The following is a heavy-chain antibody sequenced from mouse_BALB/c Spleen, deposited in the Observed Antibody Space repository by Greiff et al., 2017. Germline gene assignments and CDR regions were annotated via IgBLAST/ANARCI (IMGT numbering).Heavy chain of an antibody. D-gene: IGHD1-1*01. CDR3: ARERGSY. CDR2: IYPGSGNT. CDR1: GYTFTDYY. J-gene: IGHJ2*01. V-gene: IGHV1-77*01. Sequence: VQLQQSGAELARPGASVKLSCKASGYTFTDYYINWVKQRTGQGLEWIGEIYPGSGNTYYNEKFKGKATLTADKSSSTAYMQLSSLTSEDSAVYFCARERGSYWGQGTPLTVSA.